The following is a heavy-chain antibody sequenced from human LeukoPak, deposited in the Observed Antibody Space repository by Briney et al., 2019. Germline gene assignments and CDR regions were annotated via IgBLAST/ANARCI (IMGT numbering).Heavy chain of an antibody. D-gene: IGHD2-2*02. Sequence: GGSLRLSCAASGFTFSSYSMNWVRQAPGKGLEWVSSISSSSSYLYYADSVKGRFTISRDNAKNSLYLQMNSLRAEDTAVYYCATDPRIPPEDWGQGTLVTVSS. CDR2: ISSSSSYL. CDR3: ATDPRIPPED. J-gene: IGHJ4*02. V-gene: IGHV3-21*01. CDR1: GFTFSSYS.